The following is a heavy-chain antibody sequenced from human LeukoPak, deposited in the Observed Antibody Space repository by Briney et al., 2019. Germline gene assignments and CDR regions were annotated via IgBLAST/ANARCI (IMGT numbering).Heavy chain of an antibody. D-gene: IGHD4-17*01. CDR3: ARDDYGDYHGFY. V-gene: IGHV3-48*02. J-gene: IGHJ4*02. Sequence: GGSLRLSCAASGFTFSTCSMNWVRQVPGKGLEWVSYISSAATTIYYADSVKGRFTISRDNAKNSLYLQMNSLRDEDTAVYYCARDDYGDYHGFYWGQGTLVTVSS. CDR2: ISSAATTI. CDR1: GFTFSTCS.